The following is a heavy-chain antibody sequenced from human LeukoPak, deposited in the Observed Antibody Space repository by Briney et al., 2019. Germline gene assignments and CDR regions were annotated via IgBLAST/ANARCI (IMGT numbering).Heavy chain of an antibody. CDR1: GFTFSSYE. CDR2: ISSSGSTR. D-gene: IGHD4-17*01. J-gene: IGHJ4*02. Sequence: GGSLRLSCAASGFTFSSYEMNWVRQAPGKGLEWVSYISSSGSTRYYADSVKGRFTISRDNAKNSLSLQMNSLRAEDTAVYYCARVQTTVTTLDYWGQGTLVTVSS. V-gene: IGHV3-48*03. CDR3: ARVQTTVTTLDY.